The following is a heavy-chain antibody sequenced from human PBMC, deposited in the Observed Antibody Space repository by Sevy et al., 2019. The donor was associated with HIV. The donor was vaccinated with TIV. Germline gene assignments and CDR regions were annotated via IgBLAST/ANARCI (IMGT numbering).Heavy chain of an antibody. J-gene: IGHJ6*03. D-gene: IGHD2-2*01. CDR1: GGSISSYY. Sequence: SETLSLTCTVSGGSISSYYWSWIRQPAGKGLEWIGRIYTSGSTNYNPSLKSRVTMSVDTSKNQFSLKLSSVTAADTAVYYCARDNRYCSSTSCYVGPYYYYYMDVWGKGTTVTVSS. CDR3: ARDNRYCSSTSCYVGPYYYYYMDV. CDR2: IYTSGST. V-gene: IGHV4-4*07.